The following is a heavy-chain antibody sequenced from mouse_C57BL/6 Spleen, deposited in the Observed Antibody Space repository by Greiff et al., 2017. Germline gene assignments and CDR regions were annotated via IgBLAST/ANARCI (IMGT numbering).Heavy chain of an antibody. J-gene: IGHJ3*01. Sequence: QVHVKQSGAELVRPGASVTLSCKASGYTFTDYEMHWVKQTPVHGLEWIGAIDPETGGTAYNQKFKGKAILTADKSSSTAYMELRSLTSEDSAVYYCTRTDYYGSSPFAYWGQGTLVTVSA. D-gene: IGHD1-1*01. V-gene: IGHV1-15*01. CDR3: TRTDYYGSSPFAY. CDR2: IDPETGGT. CDR1: GYTFTDYE.